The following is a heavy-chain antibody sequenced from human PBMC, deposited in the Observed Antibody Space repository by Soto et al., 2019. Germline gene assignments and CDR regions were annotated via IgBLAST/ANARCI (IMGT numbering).Heavy chain of an antibody. D-gene: IGHD6-19*01. CDR3: SRTGYSTGWYFYFAY. CDR1: GYTFIHYA. J-gene: IGHJ4*02. V-gene: IGHV1-3*01. CDR2: INAASGNT. Sequence: QVRLVQSGAEVKKPGASVKVSCKASGYTFIHYAIHWVRQAPGQRPEWMGLINAASGNTQYSQKFQGRFTITRDTSASPAYLDLSSLRSEDTAVYFCSRTGYSTGWYFYFAYWAQGTLVTVSS.